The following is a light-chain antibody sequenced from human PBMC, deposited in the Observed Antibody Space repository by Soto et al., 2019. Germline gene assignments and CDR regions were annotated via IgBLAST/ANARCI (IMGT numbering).Light chain of an antibody. CDR2: GAS. J-gene: IGKJ1*01. Sequence: EIVLTQSPGTLSLSPGERATLSCRASQSVSSNLAWYQQKPGQAPRLLIYGASTRATGIPARFSGSGSGTEFTLTISSLQSEDLAVYYCQQYNNWPPKTFGQGTKVDIK. CDR1: QSVSSN. CDR3: QQYNNWPPKT. V-gene: IGKV3D-15*01.